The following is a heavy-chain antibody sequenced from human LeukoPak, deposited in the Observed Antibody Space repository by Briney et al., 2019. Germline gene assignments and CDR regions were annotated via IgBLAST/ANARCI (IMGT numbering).Heavy chain of an antibody. J-gene: IGHJ4*02. CDR1: GGSISSGGYY. D-gene: IGHD3-22*01. CDR2: IYYSGST. V-gene: IGHV4-31*03. Sequence: PSETLSLTCTVSGGSISSGGYYWSWIRQHPGKGLEWIGYIYYSGSTYYNPSLKSRVTISVDTSKNQFSLKLSSVTAADTAVYYCARHNAYDSSGHLVPFDYWGQGTLVTVSS. CDR3: ARHNAYDSSGHLVPFDY.